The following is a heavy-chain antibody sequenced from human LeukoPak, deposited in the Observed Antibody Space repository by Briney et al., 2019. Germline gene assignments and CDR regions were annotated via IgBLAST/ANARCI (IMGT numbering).Heavy chain of an antibody. D-gene: IGHD2-15*01. CDR2: ISGTGASP. Sequence: GGSLRLSCGACGFTFCSYAMSWVRQAPGKGLEWVSAISGTGASPYYADAVKGRFTISRDNPKNTLFLQMNSLRAEDTAVYYCAKLHALDGSGDSCSFAYWGQGTLVTVSS. CDR1: GFTFCSYA. J-gene: IGHJ4*02. V-gene: IGHV3-23*01. CDR3: AKLHALDGSGDSCSFAY.